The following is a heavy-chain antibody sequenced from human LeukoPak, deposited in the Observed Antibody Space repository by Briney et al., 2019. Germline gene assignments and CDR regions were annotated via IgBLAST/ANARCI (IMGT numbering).Heavy chain of an antibody. D-gene: IGHD6-6*01. Sequence: PSETLSLTCAVYGGSFSGYYWSWIRQPPGKGLEWIGEINHSGSTNYNPSLKSRVTISVDTSKNQFSLKLSSVTAADTAVYYCARGSRTVARPDYWGQGTLVTVSS. CDR1: GGSFSGYY. CDR2: INHSGST. V-gene: IGHV4-34*01. CDR3: ARGSRTVARPDY. J-gene: IGHJ4*02.